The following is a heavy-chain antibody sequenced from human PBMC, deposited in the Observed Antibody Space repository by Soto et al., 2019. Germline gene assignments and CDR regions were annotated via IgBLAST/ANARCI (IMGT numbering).Heavy chain of an antibody. CDR1: GGSISTCY. D-gene: IGHD1-26*01. CDR3: ASVSYGRTRYYFDY. Sequence: PXGTLRLTWTASGGSISTCYWSWIRQPPGKGLEWIGYTDYSGGSSSHPALKRRVTLTVATSKSQFSLKLNTVTAADAAVSLCASVSYGRTRYYFDYWGQGRLVSVSS. V-gene: IGHV4-59*13. CDR2: TDYSGGS. J-gene: IGHJ4*02.